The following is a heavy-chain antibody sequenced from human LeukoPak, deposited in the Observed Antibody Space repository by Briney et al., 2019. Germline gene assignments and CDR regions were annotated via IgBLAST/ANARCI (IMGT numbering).Heavy chain of an antibody. Sequence: GGSLRLSCAASGFTFSRHWMTWVRQAPGKGLEWVSVIYSGGSTYYADSVKGRFTISRDNSKNTLYLQMNSLRAEDTAVYYCARDTQDAFDIWGQGTMVTVSS. CDR3: ARDTQDAFDI. V-gene: IGHV3-66*02. CDR2: IYSGGST. D-gene: IGHD2-2*02. CDR1: GFTFSRHW. J-gene: IGHJ3*02.